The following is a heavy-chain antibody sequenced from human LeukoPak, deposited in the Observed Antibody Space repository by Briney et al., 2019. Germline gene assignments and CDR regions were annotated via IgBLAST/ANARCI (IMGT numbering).Heavy chain of an antibody. CDR1: GGSFSGYY. V-gene: IGHV4-34*01. Sequence: SETLSLTCAVYGGSFSGYYWSWIRQPPGKGLEWIGEINHSGSTNYNPPLKSRVTISVDTSKNQFSLKLSSVTAADTAVYYCARVEGIAAAAASNFDYWGQGTLVTVSS. CDR3: ARVEGIAAAAASNFDY. D-gene: IGHD6-13*01. CDR2: INHSGST. J-gene: IGHJ4*02.